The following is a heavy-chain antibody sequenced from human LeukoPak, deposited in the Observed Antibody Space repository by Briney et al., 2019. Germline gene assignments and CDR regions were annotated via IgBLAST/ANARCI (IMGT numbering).Heavy chain of an antibody. V-gene: IGHV1-69*04. CDR1: GGTFSSYA. CDR3: ARDLGIAAAGTFGY. J-gene: IGHJ4*02. Sequence: SVKVSCKASGGTFSSYAISWVRQAPGQGLEWMGRIIPILGIANYAQKFQGRVTITADKSTSTAYMELSSLRSEDTAVYYCARDLGIAAAGTFGYWGQGTLVTVSS. CDR2: IIPILGIA. D-gene: IGHD6-13*01.